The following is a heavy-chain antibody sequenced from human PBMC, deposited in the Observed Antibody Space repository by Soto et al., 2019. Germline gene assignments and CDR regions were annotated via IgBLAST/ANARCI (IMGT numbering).Heavy chain of an antibody. J-gene: IGHJ5*02. CDR1: GYNFTSYD. CDR3: AGGGPAFTHWFDP. CDR2: MNPNSGNT. Sequence: QVQLVQSGAEVKKPGASVKVSCKASGYNFTSYDINWVRQATGQGLEWMGWMNPNSGNTGYAQKLQGRVTRTRNTSISTAYMELSSLRSEATAVYYCAGGGPAFTHWFDPWGQGTLVTVSS. V-gene: IGHV1-8*01.